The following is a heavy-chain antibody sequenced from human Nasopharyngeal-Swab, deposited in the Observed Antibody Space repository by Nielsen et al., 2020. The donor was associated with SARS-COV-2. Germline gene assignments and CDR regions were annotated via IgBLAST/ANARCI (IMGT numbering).Heavy chain of an antibody. J-gene: IGHJ5*02. CDR1: GFTFSSYA. D-gene: IGHD6-19*01. CDR2: ISYDGSNK. CDR3: ARDRGFSGWPHFDP. Sequence: GGSLRLSCAASGFTFSSYAMHWVRQAPGKGLEWVAVISYDGSNKYYADSVKGRFTISRDNSKNTLYLQMNSLRAEDTAVYYCARDRGFSGWPHFDPWGQGTLVTVSS. V-gene: IGHV3-30-3*01.